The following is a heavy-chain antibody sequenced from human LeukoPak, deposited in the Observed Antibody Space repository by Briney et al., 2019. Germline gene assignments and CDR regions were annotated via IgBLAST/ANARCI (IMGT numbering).Heavy chain of an antibody. CDR1: GLTGSHNY. V-gene: IGHV3-30*18. Sequence: GGSLRLSCAASGLTGSHNYVSWVRQAPGKGLEWVAVISYDGSNKYYADSVKGRFTISRDNSKNTLYLQMNSLRAEDTAVYYCAKDLRVAYYDFWSGYYPPDYYYYGMDVWGQGTTVTVSS. J-gene: IGHJ6*02. CDR3: AKDLRVAYYDFWSGYYPPDYYYYGMDV. D-gene: IGHD3-3*01. CDR2: ISYDGSNK.